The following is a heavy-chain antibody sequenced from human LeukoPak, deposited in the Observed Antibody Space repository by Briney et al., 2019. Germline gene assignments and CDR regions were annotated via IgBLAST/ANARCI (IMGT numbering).Heavy chain of an antibody. CDR1: GLTVSDNF. V-gene: IGHV3-23*01. D-gene: IGHD6-13*01. CDR3: AKDRYSSWLNWFDP. CDR2: IGGSGGST. Sequence: QPGGSLRLSCAASGLTVSDNFMNWVRQAPGKGLEWVSAIGGSGGSTYYADSVKGRFTISRDNSKNTLYLQMNSLRAEDTAVYYCAKDRYSSWLNWFDPWGQGTLVTVSS. J-gene: IGHJ5*02.